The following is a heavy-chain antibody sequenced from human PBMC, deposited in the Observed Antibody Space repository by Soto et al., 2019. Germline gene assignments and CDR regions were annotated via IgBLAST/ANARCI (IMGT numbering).Heavy chain of an antibody. Sequence: EVQLLESGGGLVQPGGSLTLSCAASGFTFSDHAMSWVRQAPGKGLEWVSAISGSAFSGSTHYADSVKGRFTISRDSSMNTLFLQMNCLRAEDTALSFCRQSSSSRPDFASRLDVWGQWTTVTVSS. CDR3: RQSSSSRPDFASRLDV. D-gene: IGHD6-6*01. V-gene: IGHV3-23*01. CDR2: ISGSAFSGST. J-gene: IGHJ6*02. CDR1: GFTFSDHA.